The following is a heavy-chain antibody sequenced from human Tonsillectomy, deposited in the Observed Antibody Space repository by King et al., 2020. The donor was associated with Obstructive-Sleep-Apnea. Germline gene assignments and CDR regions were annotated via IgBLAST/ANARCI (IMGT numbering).Heavy chain of an antibody. V-gene: IGHV3-30*04. Sequence: VQLVESGGGVVQPGRSLGLSCAASVVTFSSYAMHWVRQAPGKGLEWVAVISYDGSNTYYADSVKGRFSISRDNSKNTLYLQMNSLRAEDTAVYYCARGRGDYGDYGRDYFDYWGQGTPVTVSS. J-gene: IGHJ4*02. CDR3: ARGRGDYGDYGRDYFDY. CDR1: VVTFSSYA. D-gene: IGHD4-17*01. CDR2: ISYDGSNT.